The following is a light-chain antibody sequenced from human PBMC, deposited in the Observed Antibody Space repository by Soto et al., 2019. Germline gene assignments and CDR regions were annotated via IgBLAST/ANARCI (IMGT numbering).Light chain of an antibody. CDR1: QSVGSS. CDR3: QQRRELFT. CDR2: DSS. V-gene: IGKV3-11*01. Sequence: EIVLTQSPATLSLSPGERPTLSCRASQSVGSSLAWYQQKPGQPPSLLIYDSSNRATGIPARFSGSGSGTDFTLTISSLEPEDFAVYYCQQRRELFTFGGGTKVEIK. J-gene: IGKJ4*01.